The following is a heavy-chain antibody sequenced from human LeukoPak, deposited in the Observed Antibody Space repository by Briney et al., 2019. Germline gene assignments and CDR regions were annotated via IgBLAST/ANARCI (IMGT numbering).Heavy chain of an antibody. CDR3: ARPHSGNSGWYF. Sequence: PGGSLRLSCAASGFTFDDYAMHWVRQAPGKGLEWVSGISWNSGSIGYADSVKGRFTISRDNAKNSLYLQMNSLRAEDTAVYYCARPHSGNSGWYFWGQGTLVTVSS. CDR1: GFTFDDYA. J-gene: IGHJ4*02. V-gene: IGHV3-9*01. D-gene: IGHD6-19*01. CDR2: ISWNSGSI.